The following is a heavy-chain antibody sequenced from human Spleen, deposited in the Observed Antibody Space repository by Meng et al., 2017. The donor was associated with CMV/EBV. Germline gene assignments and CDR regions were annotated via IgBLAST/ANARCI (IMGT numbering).Heavy chain of an antibody. CDR1: GGSISSGGYY. CDR2: ITYSGST. V-gene: IGHV4-39*01. Sequence: CTVSGGSISSGGYYWSWIRQHPGKRLDWIGEITYSGSTNYTPSLKSRVTISLDTSKDQLSLKLTSVTAADTAVYYCTRGSSLVGFDPWGQGTLVTISS. J-gene: IGHJ5*02. D-gene: IGHD2-15*01. CDR3: TRGSSLVGFDP.